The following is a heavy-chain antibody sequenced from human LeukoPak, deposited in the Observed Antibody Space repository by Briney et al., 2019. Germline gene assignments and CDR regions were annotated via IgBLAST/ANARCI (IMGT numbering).Heavy chain of an antibody. Sequence: SGGSLRLSCAASGFTFSSYAMSWVRQAPGKGLEWVSAISGSGGSTYYADSVKGRFTISRDNSKNTLYLQMNSLRAEDTAVYYCAKAKQIWFGELLYLFDYWGQGTLVTVSS. CDR3: AKAKQIWFGELLYLFDY. CDR2: ISGSGGST. D-gene: IGHD3-10*01. V-gene: IGHV3-23*01. CDR1: GFTFSSYA. J-gene: IGHJ4*02.